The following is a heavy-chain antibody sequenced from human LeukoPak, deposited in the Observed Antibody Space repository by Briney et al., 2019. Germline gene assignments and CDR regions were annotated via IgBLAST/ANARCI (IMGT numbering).Heavy chain of an antibody. D-gene: IGHD3-3*01. CDR2: IYYRGNT. CDR1: GGTIDSGGLY. J-gene: IGHJ5*02. Sequence: SQTLSLTCTVSGGTIDSGGLYWSWIRECPGKSLEWIGNIYYRGNTDYNPSLKSRAAISVDSSKNQFSLRLSSVTAADTAVYYCARLFWSGYTYFDPWGQGTLVTVSS. V-gene: IGHV4-31*03. CDR3: ARLFWSGYTYFDP.